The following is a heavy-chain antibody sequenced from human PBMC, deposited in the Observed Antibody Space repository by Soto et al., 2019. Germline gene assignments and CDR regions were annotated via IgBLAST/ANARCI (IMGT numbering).Heavy chain of an antibody. CDR1: GYSFTNND. V-gene: IGHV1-8*01. CDR3: AIMATFGSLNWFDP. Sequence: ASVTVSCKASGYSFTNNDVSWVRQATGQGLEWMGWMNPGSGDTGYAQKFQGRVTMTRDISIATAYMELSSLRSDDTAIYYCAIMATFGSLNWFDPWGQGTLGTV. D-gene: IGHD3-16*01. CDR2: MNPGSGDT. J-gene: IGHJ5*02.